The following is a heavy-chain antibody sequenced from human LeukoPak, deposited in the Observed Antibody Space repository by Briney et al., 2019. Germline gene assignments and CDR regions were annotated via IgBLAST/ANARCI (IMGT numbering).Heavy chain of an antibody. CDR3: AALDYGGNPVYFDY. D-gene: IGHD4-23*01. CDR1: GFTFTSSA. Sequence: TVKVSCKASGFTFTSSAVQWVRQARGQRLEWIGWIVVGSGNTNYAQKFQERVTITRDMSTSTAYMELSSLRSEDTAEYYCAALDYGGNPVYFDYWGQGTLVTVSS. CDR2: IVVGSGNT. J-gene: IGHJ4*02. V-gene: IGHV1-58*01.